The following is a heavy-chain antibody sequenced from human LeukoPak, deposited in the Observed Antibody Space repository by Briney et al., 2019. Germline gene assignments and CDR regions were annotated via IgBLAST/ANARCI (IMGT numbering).Heavy chain of an antibody. V-gene: IGHV3-23*01. CDR1: GFTFSSYA. CDR2: ISNSGGST. J-gene: IGHJ4*02. CDR3: AKDRAYSSSWYTGDY. Sequence: PGGSLRLSCAASGFTFSSYAMSWVRQAPGKGLEWVSSISNSGGSTFYADSVKGRFTVSRDNSKDTPSLQMNSLRVEDTAVYYCAKDRAYSSSWYTGDYWGQGTLVTVSS. D-gene: IGHD6-13*01.